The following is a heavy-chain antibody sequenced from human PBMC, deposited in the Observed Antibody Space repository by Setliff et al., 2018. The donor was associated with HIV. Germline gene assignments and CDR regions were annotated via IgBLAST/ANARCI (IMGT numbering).Heavy chain of an antibody. D-gene: IGHD3-22*01. CDR2: IVVSSGNT. CDR3: AAWYDGNDYSYYSLDY. J-gene: IGHJ4*02. Sequence: ASVKVSCKASGFTFSSSDMQWVRQARGQRLEWIGWIVVSSGNTNYAQKFQERVTITRDMSTSTAYMELSSLRSEDTAVYYCAAWYDGNDYSYYSLDYWGQGTLVTVSS. CDR1: GFTFSSSD. V-gene: IGHV1-58*02.